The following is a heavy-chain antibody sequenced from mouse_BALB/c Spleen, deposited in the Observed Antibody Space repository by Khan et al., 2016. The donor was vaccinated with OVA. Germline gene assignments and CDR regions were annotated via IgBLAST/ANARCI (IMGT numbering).Heavy chain of an antibody. CDR2: IDPSTGYI. J-gene: IGHJ3*01. D-gene: IGHD1-1*02. CDR1: GYTFTTYW. Sequence: QVQLKQSGAELAKPGASVKMSCKASGYTFTTYWMHWIKQRPGQGLEWIGYIDPSTGYIEYNQKFKDKATLTTDKSSTTAYMQLSSLTSEDSAVYYLTRRGLYGLFVYWGQGTLVTVSA. V-gene: IGHV1-7*01. CDR3: TRRGLYGLFVY.